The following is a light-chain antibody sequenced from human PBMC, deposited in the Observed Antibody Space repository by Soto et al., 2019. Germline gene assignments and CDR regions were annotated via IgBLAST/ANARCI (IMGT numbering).Light chain of an antibody. Sequence: IVMNQSPSSLSVSPGERATLXCRASQGVSSSYVACHQQTPGPAPRLLFAGSSSRATVIPDMFSGSGSATDFTPTICRLDPEYFAVYYCQHYGSSCTFGQGTKVDI. CDR3: QHYGSSCT. V-gene: IGKV3-20*01. CDR1: QGVSSSY. CDR2: GSS. J-gene: IGKJ1*01.